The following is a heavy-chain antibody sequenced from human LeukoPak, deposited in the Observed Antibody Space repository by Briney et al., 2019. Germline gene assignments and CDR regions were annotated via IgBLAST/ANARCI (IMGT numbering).Heavy chain of an antibody. CDR3: ARDKSITIFLNWFDP. Sequence: GASVKVSCKASGYTFTGHYMHWVRQAPGQGLEWMGWINPNSGGTNYAQKFQGRVTMTRDTSISTAYMELSRLRSDDTAVYYCARDKSITIFLNWFDPWGQGTLVTVSS. CDR2: INPNSGGT. V-gene: IGHV1-2*02. J-gene: IGHJ5*02. CDR1: GYTFTGHY. D-gene: IGHD3-3*01.